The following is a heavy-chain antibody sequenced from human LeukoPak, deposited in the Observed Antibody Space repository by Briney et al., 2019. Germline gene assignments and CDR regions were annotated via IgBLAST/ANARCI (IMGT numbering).Heavy chain of an antibody. V-gene: IGHV1-2*02. Sequence: ASVKVSCKASGYTFTGYYMHWVRQAPGQGLEWMGWINPNSGGTNYAQKFQGRVTMTRDTSISTAYMELSRLRSDDTAVYYCARDNVVRDYYYMDVWGKGTTVTVSS. D-gene: IGHD2-8*01. J-gene: IGHJ6*03. CDR1: GYTFTGYY. CDR2: INPNSGGT. CDR3: ARDNVVRDYYYMDV.